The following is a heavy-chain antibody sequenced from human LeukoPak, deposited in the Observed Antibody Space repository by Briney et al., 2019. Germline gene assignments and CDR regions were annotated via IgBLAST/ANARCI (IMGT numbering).Heavy chain of an antibody. CDR1: GYTLTELS. CDR3: ATDYSNYHSGVDVSDY. D-gene: IGHD4-11*01. Sequence: ASVKVSCKVSGYTLTELSMHWVRQAPGKGLEWMGGFDPEDGGTIYAQKFQGRVTMTEDTSTDTAYMELSSLRSEDTAVYYCATDYSNYHSGVDVSDYWGQGTLVTVSS. V-gene: IGHV1-24*01. J-gene: IGHJ4*02. CDR2: FDPEDGGT.